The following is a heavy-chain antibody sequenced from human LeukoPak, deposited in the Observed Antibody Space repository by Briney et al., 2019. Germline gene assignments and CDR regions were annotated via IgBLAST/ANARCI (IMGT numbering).Heavy chain of an antibody. J-gene: IGHJ4*02. Sequence: TGGSLRLSCAASGFTFSNAWMSWVRQAPGKGLEWVGRIKSKTDGGTTDYAAPVKGRFTISRDDSKNTLYLQMNSLKTEDTAVYYCTTAADIVVVVAALGYFDYWGQGTLVTASS. CDR3: TTAADIVVVVAALGYFDY. CDR2: IKSKTDGGTT. V-gene: IGHV3-15*01. D-gene: IGHD2-15*01. CDR1: GFTFSNAW.